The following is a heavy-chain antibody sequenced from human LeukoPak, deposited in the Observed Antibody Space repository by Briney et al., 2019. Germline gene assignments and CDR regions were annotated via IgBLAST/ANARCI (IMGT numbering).Heavy chain of an antibody. D-gene: IGHD3-10*01. V-gene: IGHV3-23*01. Sequence: GGSLRLSCAASGFTSSSYAMSWVRQAPGKGLEWVSAISGSGGSTYYADSVKGRFTISRDNSKNTLYLQMNSLRAEDTAVYYCAKDDYYGSGSYLYDYWGQGALVTVSS. J-gene: IGHJ4*02. CDR1: GFTSSSYA. CDR2: ISGSGGST. CDR3: AKDDYYGSGSYLYDY.